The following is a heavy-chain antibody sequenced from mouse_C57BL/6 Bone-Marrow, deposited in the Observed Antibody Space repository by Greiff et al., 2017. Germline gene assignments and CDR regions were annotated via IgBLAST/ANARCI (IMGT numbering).Heavy chain of an antibody. CDR3: ACLEWYFDV. V-gene: IGHV1-81*01. Sequence: VPLQQSGAELARPGASVKLSCKASGYTFTSYGISWVKQRTGQGLEWIGEIYPRSGNTSYNEKFKGKATLTADKSSSTAYMALRSLTSEGSAVYFGACLEWYFDVWGTGTTVTVSS. J-gene: IGHJ1*03. CDR2: IYPRSGNT. CDR1: GYTFTSYG.